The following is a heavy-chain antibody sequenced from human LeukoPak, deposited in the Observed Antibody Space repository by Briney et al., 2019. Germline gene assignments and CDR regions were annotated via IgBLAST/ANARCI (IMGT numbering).Heavy chain of an antibody. D-gene: IGHD3-10*01. Sequence: ASATVSCTASGYTFTSYGISWVRQAPGQGLEWMGWISAYNGNTNYAQKRQGRGTMTPDTSTSTAYMELRSLRSDDTAVYYCARVSWYGGDFDYWGQGTLVTVSS. CDR1: GYTFTSYG. CDR2: ISAYNGNT. CDR3: ARVSWYGGDFDY. J-gene: IGHJ4*02. V-gene: IGHV1-18*01.